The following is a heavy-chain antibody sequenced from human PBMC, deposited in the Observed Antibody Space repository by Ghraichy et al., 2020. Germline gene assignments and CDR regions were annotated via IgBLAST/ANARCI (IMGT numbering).Heavy chain of an antibody. CDR1: GGSISNYY. V-gene: IGHV4-59*01. CDR3: ASGTGWLQTY. D-gene: IGHD5-18*01. J-gene: IGHJ4*02. CDR2: VHGSGST. Sequence: SETLSLTCTASGGSISNYYCNWFRQPPGKGLEWIGYVHGSGSTKYHPSLESRVTVSSDTAKNEFSLSLTSMTPADTAVYYCASGTGWLQTYWGQGTLVTVSS.